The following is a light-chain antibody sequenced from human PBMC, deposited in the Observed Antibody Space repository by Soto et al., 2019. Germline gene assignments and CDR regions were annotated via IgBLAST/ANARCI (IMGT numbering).Light chain of an antibody. CDR3: QQYDVSASPRVT. Sequence: VLTQSPGPLSLSPGERATFSCRASQSVXXXXXXWYQHGPGQTPWLPIYGASRRATGIPDRCSGSGSGTDLTLXXXXXEXXXLAVYYCQQYDVSASPRVTFGGGTKVEI. CDR2: GAS. V-gene: IGKV3-20*01. J-gene: IGKJ4*01. CDR1: QSVXXXX.